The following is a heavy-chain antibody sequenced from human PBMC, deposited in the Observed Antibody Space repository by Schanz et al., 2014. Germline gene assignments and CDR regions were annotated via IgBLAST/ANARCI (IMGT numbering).Heavy chain of an antibody. J-gene: IGHJ4*02. V-gene: IGHV3-23*04. Sequence: DVQLAESGGGLVQPGGSLRLSCAASGFTLSSYALSWVRQSPGKGLEWVSAINTADTTYYADSVKGRFTISRDNSMNTLDLQMSSLRADDTAVYYCVKEGTVVSGSPRDYWGQGALVTVSS. CDR3: VKEGTVVSGSPRDY. CDR2: INTADTT. CDR1: GFTLSSYA. D-gene: IGHD3-10*01.